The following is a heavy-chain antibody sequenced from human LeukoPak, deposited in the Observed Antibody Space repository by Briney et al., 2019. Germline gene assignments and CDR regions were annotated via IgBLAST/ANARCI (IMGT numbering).Heavy chain of an antibody. CDR3: AKEAVTGPFDY. D-gene: IGHD6-19*01. CDR1: GFTFRSYD. J-gene: IGHJ4*02. V-gene: IGHV3-23*01. CDR2: ISGSGDST. Sequence: GGSLRLSCAASGFTFRSYDMSWVRQAPGKGLEWVSGISGSGDSTNYADSVKGRSTISRDNSKNTLYLQMNSLRAEDTAVYYCAKEAVTGPFDYWGQGTVVTVSS.